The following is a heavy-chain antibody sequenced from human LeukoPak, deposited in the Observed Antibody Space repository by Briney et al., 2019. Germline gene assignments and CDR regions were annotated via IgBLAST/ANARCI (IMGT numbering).Heavy chain of an antibody. J-gene: IGHJ4*02. Sequence: GGSLRLFCAASGFTFSSYAMHWVRQAPGKGLEWVAVIWYDGSNKYYADSVKGRFTISRDNSKNTLYLQMNSLRAEDTAVYYCARGEYYYGSGSPSTFDYWGQGTLVTVSS. CDR3: ARGEYYYGSGSPSTFDY. CDR1: GFTFSSYA. CDR2: IWYDGSNK. V-gene: IGHV3-33*08. D-gene: IGHD3-10*01.